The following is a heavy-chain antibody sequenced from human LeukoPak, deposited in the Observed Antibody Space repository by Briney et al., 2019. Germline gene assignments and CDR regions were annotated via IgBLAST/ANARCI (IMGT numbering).Heavy chain of an antibody. CDR1: GFTFSSYE. J-gene: IGHJ4*02. Sequence: PGGSLRLSCAASGFTFSSYEMNWVRQAPGKGLEWVSYISSSGSTIYYADSVKGRFTISRDNAKNSLYLQMNSLRAEDTAVYYCARKYCSGGYCYSNFDYWGQGTLVTVSS. D-gene: IGHD2-15*01. V-gene: IGHV3-48*03. CDR2: ISSSGSTI. CDR3: ARKYCSGGYCYSNFDY.